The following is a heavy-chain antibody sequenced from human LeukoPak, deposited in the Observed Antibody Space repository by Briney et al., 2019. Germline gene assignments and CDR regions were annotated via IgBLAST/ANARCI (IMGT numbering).Heavy chain of an antibody. CDR3: AKGTVTGYSSSWYDY. V-gene: IGHV3-23*01. D-gene: IGHD6-13*01. CDR2: TIGSGDST. J-gene: IGHJ4*02. CDR1: GFTFSSYA. Sequence: GGSLRLSCAASGFTFSSYAMNWVRQAPGKGLEWVSLTIGSGDSTYYADSVKGRFTISRDNSKNTLYLQMNSLRAEDTAVYYCAKGTVTGYSSSWYDYWGQGTLVTVSS.